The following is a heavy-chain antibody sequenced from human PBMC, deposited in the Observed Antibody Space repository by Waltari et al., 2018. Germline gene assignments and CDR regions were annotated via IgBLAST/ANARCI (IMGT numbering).Heavy chain of an antibody. J-gene: IGHJ3*02. CDR1: GYTFTSSG. Sequence: QAQLVQSGAEVKKPGAPVKVSCKASGYTFTSSGISWVPQAPGQGPEWMGWISGYNGKTHYAQKLQGRVTMTTDTSTSAAYMELSSLRSDDSAVYYCVRDEQQLRPAFDIWGQGTKLTVSS. V-gene: IGHV1-18*01. D-gene: IGHD6-13*01. CDR3: VRDEQQLRPAFDI. CDR2: ISGYNGKT.